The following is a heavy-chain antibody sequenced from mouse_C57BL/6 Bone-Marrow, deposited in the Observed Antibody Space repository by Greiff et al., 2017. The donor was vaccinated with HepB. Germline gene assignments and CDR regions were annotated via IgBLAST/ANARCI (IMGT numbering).Heavy chain of an antibody. V-gene: IGHV1-39*01. D-gene: IGHD1-1*01. CDR1: GYSFTDYN. CDR3: ARKDYGSGAYYFDY. J-gene: IGHJ2*01. CDR2: INPNYGTT. Sequence: VQLQQSGPELVKPGASVKISCKASGYSFTDYNMNWVKQSNGKSLEWIGVINPNYGTTRYNQKFKGKATLTVDQSSSTAYMQLNSLTSEDSAVYYCARKDYGSGAYYFDYWGQGTTLTVSS.